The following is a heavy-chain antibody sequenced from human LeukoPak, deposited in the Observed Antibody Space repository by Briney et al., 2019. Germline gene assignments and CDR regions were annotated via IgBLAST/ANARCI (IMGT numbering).Heavy chain of an antibody. CDR3: ARDGHRDNSSSWYSPYYYYYYGMDV. V-gene: IGHV4-59*01. J-gene: IGHJ6*02. Sequence: PSETLSLTCTVSGGPTSSYYWNWIRQSPGKGLEWIGYVYYSGSTNYNPSLKSRVTISVDTSKNQFSLKLSSVTAADTAVYYCARDGHRDNSSSWYSPYYYYYYGMDVWGQGTTVTVSS. CDR1: GGPTSSYY. D-gene: IGHD6-13*01. CDR2: VYYSGST.